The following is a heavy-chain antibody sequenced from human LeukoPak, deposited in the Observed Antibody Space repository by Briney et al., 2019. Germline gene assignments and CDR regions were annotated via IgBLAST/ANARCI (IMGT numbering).Heavy chain of an antibody. CDR2: ISYDINNK. CDR3: ARGTGDTSSWFHDY. J-gene: IGHJ4*02. D-gene: IGHD6-13*01. CDR1: GFTFSSHW. V-gene: IGHV3-30*09. Sequence: PGGSLRLSCAASGFTFSSHWMHWVRQAPGQGLEWVAVISYDINNKYYADSVKGRFAISRDNSKDTLYLQMNSLRPEDTAVYHCARGTGDTSSWFHDYWGQGTLVTVSS.